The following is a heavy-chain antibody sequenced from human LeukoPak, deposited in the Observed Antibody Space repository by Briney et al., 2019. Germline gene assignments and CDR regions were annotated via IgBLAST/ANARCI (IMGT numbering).Heavy chain of an antibody. CDR1: GLIFSSYW. V-gene: IGHV3-74*01. D-gene: IGHD3-22*01. J-gene: IGHJ4*02. CDR3: ASQYFYDSSGYYREHDY. CDR2: INSDGSST. Sequence: GGSLRLSCAASGLIFSSYWMHWVRQAPGKGLVWVSRINSDGSSTSYADSVKGRFTISRDNAKNTLYLQMNSLRAEDTAVYYCASQYFYDSSGYYREHDYWGQGTLVTVSS.